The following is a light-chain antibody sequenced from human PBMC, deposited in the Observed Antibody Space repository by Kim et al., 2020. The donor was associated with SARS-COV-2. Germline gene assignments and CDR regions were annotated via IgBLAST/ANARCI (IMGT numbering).Light chain of an antibody. Sequence: ELTQPPSASGTPGQRVTISCSGSSSNIGSNYVYWYQQLPGTAPKLLIYRNNQRPSGVPDRFSGSKSATSPSLTISGLRSEAEADYYCATWDDSHVVFG. CDR2: RNN. J-gene: IGLJ2*01. V-gene: IGLV1-47*01. CDR3: ATWDDSHVV. CDR1: SSNIGSNY.